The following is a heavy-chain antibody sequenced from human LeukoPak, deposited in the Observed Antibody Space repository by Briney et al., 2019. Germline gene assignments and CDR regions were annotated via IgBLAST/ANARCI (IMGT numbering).Heavy chain of an antibody. V-gene: IGHV3-11*01. Sequence: GGSLRLSCAASGFTFSDYYMSWIRQAPGKGPECVSYISSSGSTIYYADSVKGRFTISRDNAKNSLYLQMTSLRAEDTAVYYCARVGGGSYVDYFDCWGQGTPVTVSS. CDR1: GFTFSDYY. CDR3: ARVGGGSYVDYFDC. CDR2: ISSSGSTI. J-gene: IGHJ4*02. D-gene: IGHD1-26*01.